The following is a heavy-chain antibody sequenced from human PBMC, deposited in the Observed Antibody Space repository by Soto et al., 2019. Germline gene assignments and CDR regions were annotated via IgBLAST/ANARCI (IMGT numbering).Heavy chain of an antibody. Sequence: EVRLLESGGGLVKPGGSLRLSCATSGLTFSNYAMSWVRQAPGGGLEWASSMSGSSSTTYYAESVRGRFTISRDRSKNTLYLQMSSLRAEDTALYYCAKNQERELPRVIDFWGQGTLVTVSS. CDR1: GLTFSNYA. J-gene: IGHJ4*02. CDR2: MSGSSSTT. V-gene: IGHV3-23*01. D-gene: IGHD1-7*01. CDR3: AKNQERELPRVIDF.